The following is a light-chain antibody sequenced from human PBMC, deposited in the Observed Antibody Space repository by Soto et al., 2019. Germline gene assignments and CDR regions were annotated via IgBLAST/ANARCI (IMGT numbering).Light chain of an antibody. CDR1: QSVNSCY. V-gene: IGKV3-20*01. CDR2: GAS. Sequence: EIVLTQSPGTLSLSPGERATLSCRASQSVNSCYLAWYQQSPGHAPRLLIYGASSRATGCPDRFSGSGSGTDFTLTISRLEPEDFAVYYFQQYVISPRTFGQGTKVDIK. J-gene: IGKJ1*01. CDR3: QQYVISPRT.